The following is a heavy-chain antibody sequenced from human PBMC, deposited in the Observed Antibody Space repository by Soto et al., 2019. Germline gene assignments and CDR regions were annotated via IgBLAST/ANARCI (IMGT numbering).Heavy chain of an antibody. V-gene: IGHV5-51*01. Sequence: GESLKISCKGSGYSFTSYWIGWVRQMPGKGLEWMGIIYPGDSDTRYSPSFQGQVTISADKSISTAYLQWSSLKASDTAMYYFARQEYYYDSRGVDWYFDLWGRGTLVTVSS. CDR3: ARQEYYYDSRGVDWYFDL. J-gene: IGHJ2*01. CDR1: GYSFTSYW. CDR2: IYPGDSDT. D-gene: IGHD3-22*01.